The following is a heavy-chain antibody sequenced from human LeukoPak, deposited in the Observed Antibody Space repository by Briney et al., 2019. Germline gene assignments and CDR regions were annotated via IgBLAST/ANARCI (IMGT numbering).Heavy chain of an antibody. CDR3: AKGDYGDCY. V-gene: IGHV3-23*01. CDR1: GFTFSNYA. J-gene: IGHJ4*02. Sequence: GGSLRLSCAASGFTFSNYAMAWVRQAPGKGLEWVSSITSSGNRYYADSVKGRFTISRDNSKNTVYMQMTSLSAEDTAVYYCAKGDYGDCYWGQGTLVTVSS. CDR2: ITSSGNR. D-gene: IGHD4-17*01.